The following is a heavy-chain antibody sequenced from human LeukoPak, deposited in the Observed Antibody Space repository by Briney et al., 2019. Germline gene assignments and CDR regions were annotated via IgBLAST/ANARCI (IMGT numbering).Heavy chain of an antibody. CDR2: IYYSGST. CDR3: ARSGGYYPFDY. V-gene: IGHV4-39*01. Sequence: SEALSLTCTVSGGSISSSSYYWGWIRQPPGKGLEWIGSIYYSGSTYYNPSLKSRVTISVDTSKNQFSLKLSSVTAADTAVYYCARSGGYYPFDYWGQGTLVTVSS. D-gene: IGHD3-3*01. CDR1: GGSISSSSYY. J-gene: IGHJ4*02.